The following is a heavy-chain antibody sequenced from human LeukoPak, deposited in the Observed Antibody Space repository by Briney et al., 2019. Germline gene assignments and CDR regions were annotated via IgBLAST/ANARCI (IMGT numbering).Heavy chain of an antibody. CDR3: ARDPYYYDSSGYSEVDY. D-gene: IGHD3-22*01. V-gene: IGHV3-21*01. J-gene: IGHJ4*02. Sequence: PGGSLRLSCAASGFTFSSYSMNWVRQAPGKGLEWVSSIGSSSSYIYYADSVKGRFTISRDNAKNSLYLQMNSLRAEDTAVYYCARDPYYYDSSGYSEVDYWGQGTLVTVSS. CDR2: IGSSSSYI. CDR1: GFTFSSYS.